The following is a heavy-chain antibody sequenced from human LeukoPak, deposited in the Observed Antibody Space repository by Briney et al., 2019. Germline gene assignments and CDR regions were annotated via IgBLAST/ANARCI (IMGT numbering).Heavy chain of an antibody. CDR1: GFTFSHYW. V-gene: IGHV3-7*01. J-gene: IGHJ4*02. Sequence: GGSLRLSRVASGFTFSHYWMSWARQAPGKGLEWVANIKQVGGVKYYVDSVKGRFTISRDNAKNSLYLQMNSLRAEDTAVYYCARVSRHNFGSFDYWGQGTLVTVSS. D-gene: IGHD1-1*01. CDR3: ARVSRHNFGSFDY. CDR2: IKQVGGVK.